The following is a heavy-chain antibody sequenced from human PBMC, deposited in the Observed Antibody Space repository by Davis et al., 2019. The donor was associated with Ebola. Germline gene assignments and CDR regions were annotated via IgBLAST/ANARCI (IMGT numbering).Heavy chain of an antibody. J-gene: IGHJ4*02. Sequence: SETLSLTCAVSGGSISSGGYSWSWIRQPPGKGLEWIGYIYHSGSTYYNPSLKSRVTISVDRSKNQFSLKLSSVTAADTAVYYCARSRGYSGYALDYWGQGTLVTVSS. CDR2: IYHSGST. D-gene: IGHD5-12*01. V-gene: IGHV4-30-2*01. CDR3: ARSRGYSGYALDY. CDR1: GGSISSGGYS.